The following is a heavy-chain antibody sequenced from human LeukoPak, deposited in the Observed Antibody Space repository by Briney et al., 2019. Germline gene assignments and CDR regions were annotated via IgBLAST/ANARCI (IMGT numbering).Heavy chain of an antibody. CDR1: GYTFTSYY. CDR3: ARVGTRGPFDY. D-gene: IGHD3/OR15-3a*01. J-gene: IGHJ4*02. Sequence: VSVKVSCKASGYTFTSYYMHWVRQAPGQGLEWMGIINPSGGSTSYAQKFQGRVTMTRDTSTSTVYMELSSLRSEDTAVYYCARVGTRGPFDYWGQGTLVTVSS. CDR2: INPSGGST. V-gene: IGHV1-46*01.